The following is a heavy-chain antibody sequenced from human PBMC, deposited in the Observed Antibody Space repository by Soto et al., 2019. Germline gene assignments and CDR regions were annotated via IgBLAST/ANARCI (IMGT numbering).Heavy chain of an antibody. CDR3: ARETMLVRGAFDI. V-gene: IGHV3-21*01. D-gene: IGHD6-13*01. Sequence: EVQLVASGGGLVKPGGSLRLSCAASGFTFSSYSMNWVRQAPGKGLEWVSSISSSSSYIYYADSVKGRFTISRDNAKNSLDLQMNSLRGEDTAVYYCARETMLVRGAFDIWGQGTMVTVSS. J-gene: IGHJ3*02. CDR2: ISSSSSYI. CDR1: GFTFSSYS.